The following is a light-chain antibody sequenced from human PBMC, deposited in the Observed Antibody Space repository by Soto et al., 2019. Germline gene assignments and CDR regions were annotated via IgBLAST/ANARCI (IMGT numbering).Light chain of an antibody. V-gene: IGKV3-15*01. J-gene: IGKJ1*01. CDR2: GAS. CDR1: QSVSSN. CDR3: QQYRSWPRT. Sequence: EIVLTQSPGTLSLFPGERATVSCTASQSVSSNLAWYQQKPGQAPRLLIYGASTRATDMPGTFSGRGSGTEFTLTITSLRPEDFGVYYCQQYRSWPRTFGQGTKVDIK.